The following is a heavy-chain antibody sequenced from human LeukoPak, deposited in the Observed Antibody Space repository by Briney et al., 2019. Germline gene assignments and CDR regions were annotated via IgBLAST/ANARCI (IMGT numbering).Heavy chain of an antibody. CDR1: GFTFSSYG. CDR2: ISYDGSNK. CDR3: AKDRLGTPLIDY. V-gene: IGHV3-30*18. Sequence: GGSLRLSCAASGFTFSSYGMHWVRQAPGKGLEWVAVISYDGSNKYYADSVKGRFTISRDNSKNTLYLQMNSLRAEDTAVYYCAKDRLGTPLIDYWGQGTLVTVSS. J-gene: IGHJ4*02. D-gene: IGHD1-14*01.